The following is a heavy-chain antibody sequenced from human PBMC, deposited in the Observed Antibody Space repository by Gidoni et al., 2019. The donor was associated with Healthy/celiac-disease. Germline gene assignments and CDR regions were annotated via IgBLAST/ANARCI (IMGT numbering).Heavy chain of an antibody. J-gene: IGHJ3*02. CDR1: GGSITSSNL. Sequence: QVQLQESGPGLVKSSGTLSLTCPVPGGSITSSNLWSWCRQPPGKGLEWIGEIYQSGSTNYNPSLKSRVTKSVDKSKNKFSLKLSSVSAADTAVYYCASARPQITIFGVVISDAFDIWGQGTMVTVSS. CDR3: ASARPQITIFGVVISDAFDI. CDR2: IYQSGST. V-gene: IGHV4-4*02. D-gene: IGHD3-3*01.